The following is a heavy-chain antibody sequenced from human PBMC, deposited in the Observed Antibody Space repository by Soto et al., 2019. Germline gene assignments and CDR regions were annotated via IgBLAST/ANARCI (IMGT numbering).Heavy chain of an antibody. CDR2: IDRDGSTT. CDR1: GFTFSSYW. D-gene: IGHD2-2*01. J-gene: IGHJ6*02. CDR3: AKDIVVVPAAIYSSYYYGMDV. V-gene: IGHV3-74*01. Sequence: EVQLVESGGGLVQPGGSLRLSCAASGFTFSSYWMHWVRQAPGKGRVWVSRIDRDGSTTSYAESVKGRFTISRVNAKNTQFLQMDSLKVEDTAVYYCAKDIVVVPAAIYSSYYYGMDVLGQGTTVIVSS.